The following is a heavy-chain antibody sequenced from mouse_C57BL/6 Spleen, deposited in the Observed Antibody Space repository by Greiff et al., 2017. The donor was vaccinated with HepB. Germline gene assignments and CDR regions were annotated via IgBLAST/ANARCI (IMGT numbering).Heavy chain of an antibody. V-gene: IGHV10-1*01. CDR3: VRSNSGRAMDY. J-gene: IGHJ4*01. Sequence: EVQVVESGGGLVQPKGSLKLSCAASGFSFNTYAMNWVRQAPGKGLEWVARIRSKSNNYATYYADSVKDRFTISRDDSESMLYLQMNNLKTEDTAMYYCVRSNSGRAMDYWGQGTSVTVSS. D-gene: IGHD2-5*01. CDR1: GFSFNTYA. CDR2: IRSKSNNYAT.